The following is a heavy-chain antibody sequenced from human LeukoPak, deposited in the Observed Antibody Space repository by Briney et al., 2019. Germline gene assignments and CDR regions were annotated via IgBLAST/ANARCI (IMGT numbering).Heavy chain of an antibody. CDR3: ARDHGGADTDYYFDY. V-gene: IGHV1-18*04. CDR1: GYTLSNHA. Sequence: ASVKVSCKGSGYTLSNHAFSWVRQAPGQGLEWMGWISADNGNTNHAQKFQGRVSLTTDTSTSTVYMELSSLRSEDTAVYYCARDHGGADTDYYFDYWGQGTLVTVSS. CDR2: ISADNGNT. D-gene: IGHD4-17*01. J-gene: IGHJ4*02.